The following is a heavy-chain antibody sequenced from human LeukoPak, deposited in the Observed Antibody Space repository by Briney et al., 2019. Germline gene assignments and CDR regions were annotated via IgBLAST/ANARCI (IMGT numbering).Heavy chain of an antibody. CDR2: ISSSSSYI. CDR1: GFTFSSYS. J-gene: IGHJ4*02. CDR3: ARGQPGWGLDY. V-gene: IGHV3-21*01. D-gene: IGHD1-26*01. Sequence: GGSLRLSCAASGFTFSSYSMNWVRQAPGKGLEWVSSISSSSSYIYYADSVKGRFTISRDNAKNSLYLQMNSLRAGDTAVYYCARGQPGWGLDYWGQGTLVTVSS.